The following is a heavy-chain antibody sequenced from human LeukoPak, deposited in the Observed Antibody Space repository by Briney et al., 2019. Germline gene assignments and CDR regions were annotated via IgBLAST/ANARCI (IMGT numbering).Heavy chain of an antibody. D-gene: IGHD3-10*01. Sequence: GGSLRLSCAASGFTVSSNYMSWVRQAPGKGLEWVSTIDGDGANTYYADSVRGRFTISRDNSKNTLSLQMTSLRADDTAVYYCATRFGLDYYYYYMDVWGKGTTVTVSS. CDR1: GFTVSSNY. J-gene: IGHJ6*03. V-gene: IGHV3-53*01. CDR3: ATRFGLDYYYYYMDV. CDR2: IDGDGANT.